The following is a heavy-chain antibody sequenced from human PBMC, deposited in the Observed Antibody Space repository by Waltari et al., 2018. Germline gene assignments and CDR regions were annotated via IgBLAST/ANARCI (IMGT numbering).Heavy chain of an antibody. J-gene: IGHJ2*01. CDR3: ARLGGGRASSSNSLYFDL. Sequence: QVQLVQSGAEVKKPGSSVKVSCKASGGTFSSYAISWVRQAPGQGLEWMGRIIPSFGTANYAQKFQGRVTITADKSTSTAYMELSSLRSEDTAVYYCARLGGGRASSSNSLYFDLWGRGTLVTVSS. V-gene: IGHV1-69*13. CDR2: IIPSFGTA. D-gene: IGHD6-13*01. CDR1: GGTFSSYA.